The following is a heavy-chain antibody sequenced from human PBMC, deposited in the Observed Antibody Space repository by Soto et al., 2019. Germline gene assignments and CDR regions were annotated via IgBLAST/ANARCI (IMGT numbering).Heavy chain of an antibody. CDR1: GVTFSSYA. D-gene: IGHD2-2*03. CDR3: AKGGYCTSTSCPRDY. V-gene: IGHV3-23*01. J-gene: IGHJ4*02. Sequence: GGSLRLSCTASGVTFSSYAMSWVRQAPGKGLEWVSSATGSGGTTYYADSVKGQFTISRDNAKNTLYLQMNSLRVEDTAVYYCAKGGYCTSTSCPRDYWGQGTLVTVSS. CDR2: ATGSGGTT.